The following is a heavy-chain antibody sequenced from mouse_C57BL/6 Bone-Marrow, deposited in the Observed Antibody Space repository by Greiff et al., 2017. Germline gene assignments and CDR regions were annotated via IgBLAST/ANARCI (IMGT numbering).Heavy chain of an antibody. J-gene: IGHJ3*01. CDR3: ARKDYYGSSAWFAY. V-gene: IGHV5-6*01. CDR2: ISSGGSYT. D-gene: IGHD1-1*01. CDR1: GFTFRSYG. Sequence: EVQGVESGGDLVKPGGSLKLSCAASGFTFRSYGMSWVRQTPDKRLEWVATISSGGSYTYYPDSVKGRFTISRDNAKNTLYLQMSSLKSEDTAMYYWARKDYYGSSAWFAYWGQGTLVTVSA.